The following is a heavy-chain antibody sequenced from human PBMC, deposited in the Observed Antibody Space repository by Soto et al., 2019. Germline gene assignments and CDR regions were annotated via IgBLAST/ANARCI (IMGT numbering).Heavy chain of an antibody. CDR1: VFTFSSHG. V-gene: IGHV3-30*18. CDR3: AKDTKTFLGYYFQC. Sequence: PVGSVRLSCASSVFTFSSHGMHCVRHSPGKWLEWVAIISYDGSNKYYADSVKGRFTISRDNSKNTLYVQMNSLRAEDTAVYYCAKDTKTFLGYYFQCWGEGTQVNVS. D-gene: IGHD3-16*01. J-gene: IGHJ4*02. CDR2: ISYDGSNK.